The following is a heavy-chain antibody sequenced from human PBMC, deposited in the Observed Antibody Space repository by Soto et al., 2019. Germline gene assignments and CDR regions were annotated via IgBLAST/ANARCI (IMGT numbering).Heavy chain of an antibody. V-gene: IGHV1-8*01. Sequence: ASVKVSCKASGYTFTSYDINWVRQATGQGLEWMGRMNPNSGNTGYAQKFQGRVTMTRNTSISTAYMELSSLRSEDTAMYYCARPDCSSTSCYNGVAFDIWGQGTMVTVSS. CDR3: ARPDCSSTSCYNGVAFDI. D-gene: IGHD2-2*02. J-gene: IGHJ3*02. CDR1: GYTFTSYD. CDR2: MNPNSGNT.